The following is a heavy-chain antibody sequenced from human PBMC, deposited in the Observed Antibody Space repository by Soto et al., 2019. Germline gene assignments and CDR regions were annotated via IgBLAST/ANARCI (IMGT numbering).Heavy chain of an antibody. Sequence: GGSLRLSCVASGFTFSSYAMMWVRQAPGKGLEWVSAISGSGGSTYYADSVKGRFTISRDNSKKTLYLQMNSLRAEDTAVYYCARRGSGSYYDYWGQGTLVTVSS. V-gene: IGHV3-23*01. CDR1: GFTFSSYA. CDR2: ISGSGGST. J-gene: IGHJ4*02. D-gene: IGHD1-26*01. CDR3: ARRGSGSYYDY.